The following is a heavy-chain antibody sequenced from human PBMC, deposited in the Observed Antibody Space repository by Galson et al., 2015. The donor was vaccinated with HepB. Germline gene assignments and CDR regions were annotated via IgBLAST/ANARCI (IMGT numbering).Heavy chain of an antibody. Sequence: SLRLSCAASGFSFNIYGMQWVRQAPGKGLEWVAVISYDGSEKHYANSVKGRVTISRDNSENTLYLQMNSLRPEDTAVYYCATLADTARIFWGQGTLVTVSS. D-gene: IGHD5-18*01. CDR2: ISYDGSEK. J-gene: IGHJ4*02. CDR1: GFSFNIYG. CDR3: ATLADTARIF. V-gene: IGHV3-30*03.